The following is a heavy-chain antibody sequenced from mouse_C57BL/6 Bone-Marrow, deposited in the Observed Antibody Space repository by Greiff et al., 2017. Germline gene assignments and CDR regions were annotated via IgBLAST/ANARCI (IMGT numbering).Heavy chain of an antibody. J-gene: IGHJ1*03. CDR1: GYTFTEYT. CDR3: ARHEEDYGSSYWYFDV. CDR2: FYPGSGRI. V-gene: IGHV1-62-2*01. D-gene: IGHD1-1*01. Sequence: QVQLMESGAELVKPGASVKLSCKASGYTFTEYTIHWVKQRSGQGLEWIGWFYPGSGRIKYNEKFKDKATLSADKASSTVYMELSRLTAEDSAVYFCARHEEDYGSSYWYFDVWGTGTTVTVSS.